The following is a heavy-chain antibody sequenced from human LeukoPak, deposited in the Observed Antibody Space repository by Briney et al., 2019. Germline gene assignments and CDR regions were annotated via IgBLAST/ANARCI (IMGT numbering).Heavy chain of an antibody. Sequence: GGSLRLSCAASGFTFDDNAMHWVRQAPGKGLEWVSGISWNSGTTGYADSVKGRFTISRDNAKNSLHLQMNSLRDEDTALYYCAKDIGGTLSEASDIWGQGTMVTVSS. CDR3: AKDIGGTLSEASDI. CDR2: ISWNSGTT. J-gene: IGHJ3*02. D-gene: IGHD4-23*01. V-gene: IGHV3-9*01. CDR1: GFTFDDNA.